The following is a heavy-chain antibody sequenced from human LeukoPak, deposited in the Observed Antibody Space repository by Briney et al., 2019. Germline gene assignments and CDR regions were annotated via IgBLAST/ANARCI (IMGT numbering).Heavy chain of an antibody. CDR2: IYYSGST. D-gene: IGHD5-18*01. J-gene: IGHJ3*02. V-gene: IGHV4-59*01. CDR3: ARKAEGYSYGYGDAFDI. Sequence: SETLSLTXTVSGGSISSYYWSWIRQPPGKGLEWIGYIYYSGSTNYNPSLKSRVTISVDTSKNQFSLKLSSVTAADTAVYYCARKAEGYSYGYGDAFDIWGQGTMVTVSS. CDR1: GGSISSYY.